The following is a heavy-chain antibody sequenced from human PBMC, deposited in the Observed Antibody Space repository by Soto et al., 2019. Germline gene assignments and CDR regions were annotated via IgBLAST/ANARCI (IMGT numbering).Heavy chain of an antibody. J-gene: IGHJ6*02. V-gene: IGHV3-23*01. D-gene: IGHD3-3*01. CDR2: ISGSGGTT. CDR3: AKDSWAIFGVPAGEYYAMDV. Sequence: GGSLRLSCVASGFTFENYAMSWVRQAPWKGLEWVSAISGSGGTTYYSDSVKGRFTISRDNSKNTVYLQMNDLRVEDAAEYFCAKDSWAIFGVPAGEYYAMDVWGQGTTVTVSS. CDR1: GFTFENYA.